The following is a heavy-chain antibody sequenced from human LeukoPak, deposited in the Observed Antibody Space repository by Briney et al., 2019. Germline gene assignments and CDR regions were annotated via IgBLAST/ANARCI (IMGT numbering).Heavy chain of an antibody. CDR2: INSDGSST. V-gene: IGHV3-74*01. J-gene: IGHJ4*02. CDR1: GFTFSSYW. Sequence: GGSLRLSCAASGFTFSSYWMHWVRQAPGKGLVWVSRINSDGSSTSYADSVKGRFTISRDNAKNTLYLQMNSLRAEDTAVYYCARDSPSSGWYRSGGYYFDYWGQGTLVTVSS. CDR3: ARDSPSSGWYRSGGYYFDY. D-gene: IGHD6-19*01.